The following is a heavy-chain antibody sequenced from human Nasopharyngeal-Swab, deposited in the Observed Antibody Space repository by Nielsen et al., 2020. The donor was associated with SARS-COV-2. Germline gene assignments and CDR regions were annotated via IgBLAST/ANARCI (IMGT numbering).Heavy chain of an antibody. CDR3: AKDGGGWYTSGWYYFDS. CDR2: ISGSGGST. Sequence: GGSLRLSCAASGFTFSSYAMSWVRQAPGKGLEWVSAISGSGGSTYYADSVKGRFTISRDNSKNTLYLQMNSLRAEDTALYYSAKDGGGWYTSGWYYFDSWGQQILVTVSS. CDR1: GFTFSSYA. V-gene: IGHV3-23*01. J-gene: IGHJ4*02. D-gene: IGHD6-19*01.